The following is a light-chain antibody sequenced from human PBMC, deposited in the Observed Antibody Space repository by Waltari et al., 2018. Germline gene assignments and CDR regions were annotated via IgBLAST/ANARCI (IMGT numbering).Light chain of an antibody. J-gene: IGKJ3*01. Sequence: DIVMTQSPLSLPVTPGEPASISCRSSQSLLHSNGYNYLDWYLQKPGQSPQLLIYSGSNRASGVPDRFSGSGSGTDFTLKISRVEAEDVGVYYCMQALQPQFTFGPGTKVEIK. CDR3: MQALQPQFT. CDR2: SGS. CDR1: QSLLHSNGYNY. V-gene: IGKV2-28*01.